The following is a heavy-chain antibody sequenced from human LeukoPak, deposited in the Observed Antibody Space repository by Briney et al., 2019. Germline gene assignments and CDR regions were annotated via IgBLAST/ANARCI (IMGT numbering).Heavy chain of an antibody. J-gene: IGHJ4*02. CDR3: ARAAGPLAAPDF. Sequence: SETLSLTCTVSGGSISSYYWSWIRQPPGQGLEWIGYITYSGGTNYNPSLKSRVTISVDTSKNQFSLKLSSVTAADTAVYYCARAAGPLAAPDFWGQGTPVTVSS. CDR2: ITYSGGT. D-gene: IGHD6-13*01. CDR1: GGSISSYY. V-gene: IGHV4-59*01.